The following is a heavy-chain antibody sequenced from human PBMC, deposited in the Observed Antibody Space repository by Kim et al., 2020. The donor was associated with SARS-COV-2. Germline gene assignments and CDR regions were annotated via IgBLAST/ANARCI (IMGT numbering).Heavy chain of an antibody. CDR3: ARSGYSYQYYYYYGMDV. V-gene: IGHV1-69*01. D-gene: IGHD5-18*01. J-gene: IGHJ6*02. Sequence: KFQGRVTITADESTSTAYMELSSLRSEDTAVYYCARSGYSYQYYYYYGMDVWGQGTTVTVSS.